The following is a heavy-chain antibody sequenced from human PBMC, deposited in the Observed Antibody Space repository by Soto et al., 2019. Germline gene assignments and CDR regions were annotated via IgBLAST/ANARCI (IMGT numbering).Heavy chain of an antibody. J-gene: IGHJ4*02. CDR3: SRGDY. CDR1: GESIDTAGYY. CDR2: IYHSGAT. Sequence: QVQLQESGPRLVRPSQTLSLTCTVSGESIDTAGYYWTWIRQRPGRGLEWLGFIYHSGATCYSSSMKSRLSISIDRSQNQFSLKVTSVTAADTAVYFCSRGDYWGQGMLVTVSS. V-gene: IGHV4-31*03.